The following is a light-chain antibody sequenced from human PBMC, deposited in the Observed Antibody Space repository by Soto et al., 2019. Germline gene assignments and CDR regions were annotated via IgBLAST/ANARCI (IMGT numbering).Light chain of an antibody. V-gene: IGLV3-21*02. CDR2: DDS. CDR1: NIGSKS. CDR3: QVWDSSSDHV. J-gene: IGLJ1*01. Sequence: SYELTQPPSVSVAPGQTARVTCGGNNIGSKSVHWYQQKPGQAPVLVVYDDSDRPSGILERFSGSNSGNTGTLTISRVEAGDEADYYCQVWDSSSDHVFGTGTKVIV.